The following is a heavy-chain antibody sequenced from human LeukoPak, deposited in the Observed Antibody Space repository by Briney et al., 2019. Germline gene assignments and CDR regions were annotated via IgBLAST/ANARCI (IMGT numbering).Heavy chain of an antibody. CDR1: GYTFTGYY. V-gene: IGHV1-2*02. D-gene: IGHD2-2*02. J-gene: IGHJ6*03. Sequence: ASVKGSCKASGYTFTGYYMHWVRQAPGQGLEWMGWVNPNSGGTNYAQKFQGRVTMTRDTSISTAYMELSRLRSDDTAVYYCARDKAIYCSSTSCYIDYYYYYMDVWGKGTTVTVSS. CDR2: VNPNSGGT. CDR3: ARDKAIYCSSTSCYIDYYYYYMDV.